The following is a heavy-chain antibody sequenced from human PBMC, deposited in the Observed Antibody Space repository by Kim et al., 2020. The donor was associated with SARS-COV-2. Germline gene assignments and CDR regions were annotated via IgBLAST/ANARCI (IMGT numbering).Heavy chain of an antibody. J-gene: IGHJ4*02. Sequence: YYNPALKSRITMSVDTSKSQFSLKLNSVTAADTAVYFCATLGKRYGNSIDFWGQGTLVTVSS. V-gene: IGHV4-31*02. D-gene: IGHD2-15*01. CDR3: ATLGKRYGNSIDF.